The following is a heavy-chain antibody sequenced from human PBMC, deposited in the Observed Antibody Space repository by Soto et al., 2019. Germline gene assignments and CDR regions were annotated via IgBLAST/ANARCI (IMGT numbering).Heavy chain of an antibody. V-gene: IGHV3-30*04. D-gene: IGHD3-9*01. Sequence: GGSLRLSCAASGFTFTAFAIHWVRQAPGKGLEWVAVISYDGRQSRYADSVKGRLTLSRDNAKNTVFLQMNSLTTEDKAIYYCETDTYFDSYQFDYWGQGTRVTVSS. CDR2: ISYDGRQS. CDR3: ETDTYFDSYQFDY. CDR1: GFTFTAFA. J-gene: IGHJ4*02.